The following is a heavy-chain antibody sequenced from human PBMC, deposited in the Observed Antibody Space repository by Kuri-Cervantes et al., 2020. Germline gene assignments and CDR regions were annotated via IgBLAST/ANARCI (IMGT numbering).Heavy chain of an antibody. CDR2: IDWDDDK. J-gene: IGHJ6*03. CDR3: ARTQREPYYNFWSGSAYNFYYMDV. CDR1: GFSLSTRGMR. V-gene: IGHV2-70*04. D-gene: IGHD3-3*01. Sequence: SGPTLVKPTQTLTLTCSFSGFSLSTRGMRVSWIRQPPGKALEWLARIDWDDDKVYRTSLKTRLTISKDTSKSQEVLTMTNMDPVDTATYYCARTQREPYYNFWSGSAYNFYYMDVWGKGTTVAVSS.